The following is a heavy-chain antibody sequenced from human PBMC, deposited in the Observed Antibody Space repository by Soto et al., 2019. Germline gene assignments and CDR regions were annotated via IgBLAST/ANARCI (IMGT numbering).Heavy chain of an antibody. CDR1: GFAFRRYS. J-gene: IGHJ4*02. CDR2: ISSSSSYI. Sequence: GGSLRLAWAACGFAFRRYSRSWGRQGPGKGLEWVSSISSSSSYIYYADSVKGRFTISRDNAKNSLYLQMNSLRAEDTAVYYCAREVGVTIFGVVTKGNYFDYWGQGT. V-gene: IGHV3-21*01. CDR3: AREVGVTIFGVVTKGNYFDY. D-gene: IGHD3-3*01.